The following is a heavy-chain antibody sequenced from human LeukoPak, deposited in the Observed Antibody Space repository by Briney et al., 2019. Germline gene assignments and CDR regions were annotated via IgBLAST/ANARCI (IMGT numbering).Heavy chain of an antibody. CDR2: INQDGSEK. Sequence: PGGSLRLSCVVSGFTFSSFYMNWVRQAPGKGLEWVANINQDGSEKYYVDSVEGRFTISRDNAKNSLYLQMNSLRAEDTAVYYCARDPQMRDGYNYDYWGQGTLVTVSS. J-gene: IGHJ4*02. CDR1: GFTFSSFY. V-gene: IGHV3-7*03. D-gene: IGHD5-24*01. CDR3: ARDPQMRDGYNYDY.